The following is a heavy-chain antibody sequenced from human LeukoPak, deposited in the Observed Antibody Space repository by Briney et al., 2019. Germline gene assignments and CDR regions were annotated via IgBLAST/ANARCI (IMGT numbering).Heavy chain of an antibody. V-gene: IGHV3-7*01. CDR2: VEDGGIEK. Sequence: GGSLRLSCSVSGFTFIDYSMGWVRQAPGKGLEWVANVEDGGIEKEYVDSVKGRFTISIDDAENLLYLQMNSLRAEDTALYFCARWRGAQSEFDFWGQGTQVIVSS. CDR1: GFTFIDYS. CDR3: ARWRGAQSEFDF. D-gene: IGHD3-3*01. J-gene: IGHJ4*02.